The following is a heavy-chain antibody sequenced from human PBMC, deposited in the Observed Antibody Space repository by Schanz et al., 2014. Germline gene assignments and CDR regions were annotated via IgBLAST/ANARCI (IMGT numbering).Heavy chain of an antibody. CDR3: AKARRKSNCSGGRCFHYSYYGMDV. Sequence: EVQLLESGGGLVQPGGSLRLSCAASGFTFSNYAMSWVRQAPGKGLEWVSSISHSGGSKYYADSVKGRFTISRDNSENTLYLQMNSLRAEDTAVYYCAKARRKSNCSGGRCFHYSYYGMDVWGQGTLVTISS. CDR1: GFTFSNYA. CDR2: ISHSGGSK. D-gene: IGHD2-15*01. J-gene: IGHJ6*02. V-gene: IGHV3-23*01.